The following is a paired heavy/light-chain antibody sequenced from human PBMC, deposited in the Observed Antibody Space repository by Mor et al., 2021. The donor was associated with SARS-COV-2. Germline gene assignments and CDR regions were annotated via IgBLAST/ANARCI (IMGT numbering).Light chain of an antibody. CDR3: QQYDSYPIT. J-gene: IGKJ5*01. Sequence: DIQMTQSPSSLSASAGDRVTITCRASQGISNNLAWFQQKPGKAPKSLIYAASSLQSGVPSKFSGSGSGTDFTLTINSLQAEDFGTYYCQQYDSYPITFGQGTRLEIK. V-gene: IGKV1-16*02. CDR1: QGISNN. CDR2: AAS.
Heavy chain of an antibody. D-gene: IGHD2-15*01. CDR2: ISDDGERT. CDR1: GFTFSKYG. Sequence: EVQVLESGGGLVQPGGSLRLSCAASGFTFSKYGMSWVRQAPGKGLEWVSLISDDGERTYYADSVKGRFTISRDNSKNMLFLQMNSLRAEDTAVYHCAKGLGGHCSGGSCYSRVFDFWGQGMLVTVSS. V-gene: IGHV3-23*01. CDR3: AKGLGGHCSGGSCYSRVFDF. J-gene: IGHJ4*02.